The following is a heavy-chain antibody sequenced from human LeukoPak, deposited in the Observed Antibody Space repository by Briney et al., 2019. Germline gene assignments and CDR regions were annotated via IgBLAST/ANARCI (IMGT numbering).Heavy chain of an antibody. CDR3: AKDWDPDY. Sequence: PGGSLRFSSSASGFTFSNFGMHWVRQAPGKGLEWVAVISFDGSNKYYGDSVKGRFTISRDNSKTTLYLQMNSLRAEDTAVYYCAKDWDPDYWGQGTLVTVSS. J-gene: IGHJ4*02. CDR2: ISFDGSNK. V-gene: IGHV3-33*06. CDR1: GFTFSNFG. D-gene: IGHD1-26*01.